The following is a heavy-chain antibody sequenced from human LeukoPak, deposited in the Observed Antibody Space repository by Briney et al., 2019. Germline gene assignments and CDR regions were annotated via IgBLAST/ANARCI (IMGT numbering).Heavy chain of an antibody. V-gene: IGHV3-66*01. CDR2: IYSGGST. D-gene: IGHD5-18*01. CDR3: ARDLIHSPSIHSYVLSYYMDV. CDR1: GFTFSTSA. Sequence: PGGSLRLSCAASGFTFSTSAMHWVRQAPGKGLEWVSVIYSGGSTYYADSVKGRFTISRDNSKNTLYLQMNSLRAEDTAVYYCARDLIHSPSIHSYVLSYYMDVWGKGTTVTISS. J-gene: IGHJ6*03.